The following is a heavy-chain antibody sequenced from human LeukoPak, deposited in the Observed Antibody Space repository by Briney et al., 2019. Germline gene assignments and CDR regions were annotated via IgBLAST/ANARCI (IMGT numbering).Heavy chain of an antibody. V-gene: IGHV7-4-1*02. CDR3: ATVHYYYDSSGYYLASSDAFDI. CDR1: GYTFTNYA. CDR2: IHPSTGNP. D-gene: IGHD3-22*01. J-gene: IGHJ3*02. Sequence: ASVKVSCKASGYTFTNYAMNWVRQAPGQGLEWMGWIHPSTGNPTYAQGFTGRFVFSLDTSVSTAYLQISSLKAEDTAVYYCATVHYYYDSSGYYLASSDAFDIWGQGTMVTVSS.